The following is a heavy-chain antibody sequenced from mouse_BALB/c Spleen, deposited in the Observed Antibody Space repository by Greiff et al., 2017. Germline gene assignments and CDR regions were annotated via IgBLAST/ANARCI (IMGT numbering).Heavy chain of an antibody. Sequence: EVKLVESGGGLVKPGGSLKLSCAASGFTFSDYYMYWVRQTPEKRLEWVATISDGGSYTYYPDSVKGRFTISRDNAKNNLYLQMSSLKSEDTAMYYCARDIGNYDWYFDVWGAGTTVTVSS. CDR2: ISDGGSYT. CDR3: ARDIGNYDWYFDV. CDR1: GFTFSDYY. V-gene: IGHV5-4*02. J-gene: IGHJ1*01. D-gene: IGHD2-1*01.